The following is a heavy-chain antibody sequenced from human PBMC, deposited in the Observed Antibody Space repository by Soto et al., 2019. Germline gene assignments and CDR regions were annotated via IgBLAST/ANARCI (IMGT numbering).Heavy chain of an antibody. V-gene: IGHV1-18*01. Sequence: ASVKVSCKASGYTFTSYGISWVRQAPGQGLEWMGWISAYNGNTNYAQKLQGRVTMTTDTSTSTAYMELRSLRSDDTAVYYCARGYFSSTSCSHDAFDIWGQGTMLTVSS. CDR3: ARGYFSSTSCSHDAFDI. J-gene: IGHJ3*02. CDR1: GYTFTSYG. D-gene: IGHD2-2*01. CDR2: ISAYNGNT.